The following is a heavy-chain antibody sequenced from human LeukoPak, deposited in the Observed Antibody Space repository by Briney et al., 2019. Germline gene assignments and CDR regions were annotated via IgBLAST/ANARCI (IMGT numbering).Heavy chain of an antibody. CDR1: GHTFTSYG. V-gene: IGHV1-18*01. CDR2: ISAYNGNT. J-gene: IGHJ4*02. D-gene: IGHD3-3*01. CDR3: ARDKMDTIFGVVNLLSI. Sequence: GASVKVSCKASGHTFTSYGISWVRQAPGQGLEWMGWISAYNGNTNYAQKLQGRVTMTTDTSTSTAYMELRSLRSDDTAVYYCARDKMDTIFGVVNLLSIWGQGTLVTVSS.